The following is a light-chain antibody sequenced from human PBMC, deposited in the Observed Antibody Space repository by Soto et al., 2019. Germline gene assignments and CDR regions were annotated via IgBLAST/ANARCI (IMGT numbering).Light chain of an antibody. CDR2: GAS. CDR1: QSVGTY. J-gene: IGKJ5*01. CDR3: QQSYSTPIS. Sequence: DTVLTQSPGTLSLSPGERATLSCRASQSVGTYLAWYQQKPGQAPRLLIYGASTRATGIPARFSGSGSGTDFTLTISSLQPEDFATYYCQQSYSTPISFGQGTRLEIK. V-gene: IGKV3-11*01.